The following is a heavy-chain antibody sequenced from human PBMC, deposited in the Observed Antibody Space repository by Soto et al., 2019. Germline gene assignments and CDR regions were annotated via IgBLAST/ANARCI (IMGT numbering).Heavy chain of an antibody. D-gene: IGHD5-12*01. Sequence: QEQLVESGGGVVQPGRSLRLSCAASGFTFSDYGIHWVRQAPGKGLEWVAVISYEGSKTYYADSVKGRFTISRDNSKNTLYLQMASLRPEDTAVYYCAKDHWAAYSGYAIRNDLDVWGQGTTVTVSS. V-gene: IGHV3-30*18. CDR1: GFTFSDYG. J-gene: IGHJ6*02. CDR2: ISYEGSKT. CDR3: AKDHWAAYSGYAIRNDLDV.